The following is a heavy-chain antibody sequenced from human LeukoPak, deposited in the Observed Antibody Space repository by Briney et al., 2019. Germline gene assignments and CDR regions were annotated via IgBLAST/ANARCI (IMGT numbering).Heavy chain of an antibody. CDR3: ARPSGSYAFDY. J-gene: IGHJ4*02. V-gene: IGHV1-69*04. Sequence: SVKVSCKASGGTFSSYAISWVRQAPGQGLEWMGRIIPILGIANYAQKFQGRVTITADKSTSTAYMELSSLRSEDTAVYYCARPSGSYAFDYWGQGTLVTVSS. CDR1: GGTFSSYA. D-gene: IGHD1-26*01. CDR2: IIPILGIA.